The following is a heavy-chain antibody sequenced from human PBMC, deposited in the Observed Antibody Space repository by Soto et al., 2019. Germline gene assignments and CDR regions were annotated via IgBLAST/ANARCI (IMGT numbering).Heavy chain of an antibody. CDR1: GGSISSYY. Sequence: SETLSLTCTVSGGSISSYYWSWIRQPPGKGLEWIGYIYYSGSTNYNPSLKSRVTISVDTSKNQFSLKLSSVTAADTAVYYCARTTVTTIPNYYYYYMDVWGKGTTVTVSS. CDR3: ARTTVTTIPNYYYYYMDV. J-gene: IGHJ6*03. V-gene: IGHV4-59*08. D-gene: IGHD4-4*01. CDR2: IYYSGST.